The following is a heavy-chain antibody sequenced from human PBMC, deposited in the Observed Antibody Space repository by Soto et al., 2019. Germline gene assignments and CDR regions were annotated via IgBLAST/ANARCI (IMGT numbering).Heavy chain of an antibody. J-gene: IGHJ6*02. CDR3: ARGGGKCSSTSCYGYYGMDV. V-gene: IGHV1-69*13. Sequence: ASVKVSCKASGGTFSSYAISWVRQAPGQGLEWMGGIIPIFGTANYAQKFQGRVTITADESTSTAYMELSSLRSEDTAVYYCARGGGKCSSTSCYGYYGMDVWGQGTTVTVSS. CDR2: IIPIFGTA. D-gene: IGHD2-2*01. CDR1: GGTFSSYA.